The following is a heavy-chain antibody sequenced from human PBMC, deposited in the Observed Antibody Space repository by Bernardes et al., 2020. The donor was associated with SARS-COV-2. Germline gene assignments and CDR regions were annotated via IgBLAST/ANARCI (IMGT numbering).Heavy chain of an antibody. D-gene: IGHD1-1*01. CDR3: ARDLEGDFDF. CDR2: IYPSGST. CDR1: GGSISSGGYY. J-gene: IGHJ4*02. V-gene: IGHV4-61*02. Sequence: SETLSLTCTVSGGSISSGGYYWNWIRQPAGKGLEWIGRIYPSGSTNYNPSLKSRLTISIDTSRNQFSLRLNSVTAADTAVYYCARDLEGDFDFWGQGTLVTVSS.